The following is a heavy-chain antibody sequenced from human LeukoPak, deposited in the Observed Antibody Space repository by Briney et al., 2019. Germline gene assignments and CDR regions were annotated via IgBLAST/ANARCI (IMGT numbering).Heavy chain of an antibody. CDR3: ARISRGLYGSGSNYYGMDV. D-gene: IGHD3-10*01. V-gene: IGHV3-30*03. Sequence: PGGSLRLSRAASGFTFSSYGMHWVRQAPGTGLEWVAVISYDGSNKYYADSVKGRFTISRDNSKNTLYLQMNSLRAEDTAVYYCARISRGLYGSGSNYYGMDVWGKGTTVTVSS. CDR2: ISYDGSNK. CDR1: GFTFSSYG. J-gene: IGHJ6*04.